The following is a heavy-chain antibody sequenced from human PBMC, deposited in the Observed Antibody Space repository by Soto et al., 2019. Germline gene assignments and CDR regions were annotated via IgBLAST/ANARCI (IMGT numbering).Heavy chain of an antibody. CDR2: IYYSGST. D-gene: IGHD1-1*01. J-gene: IGHJ4*02. V-gene: IGHV4-39*01. Sequence: SETLSLTCTVSGGSISSSSYYWGWIRQPPGKGLEWIGSIYYSGSTYYNPSLKSRVTISVDTSKNQFSLKLRSVTAADTAVYYCASSTGTTQLDFDYWGQGTLVTVSS. CDR1: GGSISSSSYY. CDR3: ASSTGTTQLDFDY.